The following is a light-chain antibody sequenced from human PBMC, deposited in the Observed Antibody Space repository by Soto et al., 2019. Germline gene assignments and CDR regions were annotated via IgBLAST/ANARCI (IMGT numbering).Light chain of an antibody. CDR1: QSVSSN. CDR2: GAS. V-gene: IGKV3-15*01. Sequence: EIVMTQSPATLSVSPGERATLSCRASQSVSSNLAWYQQKPGQAPRHLIYGASTRATCIPAMLSGSGPGTEVTVTICRLQSEDFAVYYCQQYNNWPPLTFGGGTKVHIK. CDR3: QQYNNWPPLT. J-gene: IGKJ4*01.